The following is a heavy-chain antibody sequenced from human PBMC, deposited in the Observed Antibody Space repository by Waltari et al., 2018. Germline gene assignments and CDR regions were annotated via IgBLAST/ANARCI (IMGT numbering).Heavy chain of an antibody. CDR1: GGSRRSGNLY. CDR2: VHCCGTS. V-gene: IGHV4-39*01. Sequence: QLQLQESGPGLVKSSETLSLTCSVSGGSRRSGNLYWVWIRQPPGKGRVWIGSVHCCGTSLYHPSLDGRGTMSVDTSRVQFSLKVTSVTAADSAVYYCARYYNFWSGPHWNLDYWGPGTLVTVSS. CDR3: ARYYNFWSGPHWNLDY. J-gene: IGHJ4*02. D-gene: IGHD3-3*01.